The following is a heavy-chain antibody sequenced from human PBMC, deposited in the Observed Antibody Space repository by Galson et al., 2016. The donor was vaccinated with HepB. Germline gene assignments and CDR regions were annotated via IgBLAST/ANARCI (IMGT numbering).Heavy chain of an antibody. CDR3: VRDGMGGAPYDC. CDR2: SSPDGSDT. J-gene: IGHJ4*02. V-gene: IGHV3-74*01. Sequence: SLRLSCAGSGFLFRSYGMHWVRQAPGKGLVWVAHSSPDGSDTRYADSVTGRFTFSRDNAKNALYMQMNSLRAEDTAVYYCVRDGMGGAPYDCWGQGVLVIVSS. CDR1: GFLFRSYG. D-gene: IGHD1-26*01.